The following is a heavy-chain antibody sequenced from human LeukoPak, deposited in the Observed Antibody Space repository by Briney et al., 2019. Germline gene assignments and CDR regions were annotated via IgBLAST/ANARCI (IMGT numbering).Heavy chain of an antibody. D-gene: IGHD6-19*01. CDR2: IYLDDDK. CDR3: AHIRPDSSGWNDAFDI. J-gene: IGHJ3*02. Sequence: SGPTLVNPTQTLTLTCTFSGFSLSTSGVGVGWIRQPPGKALEWLALIYLDDDKRYSPSLKSRLTITKDTSKNQVVLTMTNMDPVDTATYYCAHIRPDSSGWNDAFDIWGQGTMVTVSS. V-gene: IGHV2-5*02. CDR1: GFSLSTSGVG.